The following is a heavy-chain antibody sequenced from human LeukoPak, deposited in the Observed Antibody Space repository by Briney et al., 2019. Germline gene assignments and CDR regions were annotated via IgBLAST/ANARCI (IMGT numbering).Heavy chain of an antibody. V-gene: IGHV3-21*01. CDR3: ARDQTVVTLGGHYYYYYGMDV. CDR2: ISSSSSYI. CDR1: GFTFRSSS. J-gene: IGHJ6*02. D-gene: IGHD4-23*01. Sequence: GGPLRLSCAASGFTFRSSSMNWVRQAPGKGLEWVSYISSSSSYIYYADSAKGRFTISRDSAKNSLYLQMNSLRAEDTAVYYCARDQTVVTLGGHYYYYYGMDVWGQGTTVTVSS.